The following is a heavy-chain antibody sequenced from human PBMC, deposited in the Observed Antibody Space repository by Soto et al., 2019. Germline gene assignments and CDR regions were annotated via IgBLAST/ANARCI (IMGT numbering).Heavy chain of an antibody. Sequence: SETLSLTCAVYGGSFSGYYWSWIRQPPGKGLEWIGEINHSGSTNYNPSLKSRVTISVDTSKNQFSLKLSSVTAADTAVYYCARGSRCSGGSCYRRHDAFDIWGQGTMVTVSS. D-gene: IGHD2-15*01. CDR3: ARGSRCSGGSCYRRHDAFDI. CDR1: GGSFSGYY. J-gene: IGHJ3*02. V-gene: IGHV4-34*01. CDR2: INHSGST.